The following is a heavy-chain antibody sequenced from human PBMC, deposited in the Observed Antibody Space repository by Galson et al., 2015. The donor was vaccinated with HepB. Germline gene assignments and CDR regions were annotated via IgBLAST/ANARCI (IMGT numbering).Heavy chain of an antibody. Sequence: SVKVSCKASGFTFTSSAMQWVRQARGQRLEWIGWIVVGSGNTNYAQKFQERVTITRDMSTSTAYMELSSLRSEDTAVYYCAAASNSSHYGMDVWGQGTTVTVSS. D-gene: IGHD6-13*01. CDR1: GFTFTSSA. CDR3: AAASNSSHYGMDV. J-gene: IGHJ6*02. V-gene: IGHV1-58*02. CDR2: IVVGSGNT.